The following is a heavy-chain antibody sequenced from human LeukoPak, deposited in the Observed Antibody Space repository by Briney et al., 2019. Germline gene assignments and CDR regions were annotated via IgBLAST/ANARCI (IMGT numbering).Heavy chain of an antibody. V-gene: IGHV3-7*03. Sequence: GGSLRLSCAASGFTFSSYWMTWVRQAPGKGLEWVANINHDGSEIYYMDSVKGRFTISRDSAKNSLYLEMNSLRGEDTAVYYCARDYGLAGLFWYFDLWGRGTLVTVSS. CDR3: ARDYGLAGLFWYFDL. CDR2: INHDGSEI. CDR1: GFTFSSYW. D-gene: IGHD6-19*01. J-gene: IGHJ2*01.